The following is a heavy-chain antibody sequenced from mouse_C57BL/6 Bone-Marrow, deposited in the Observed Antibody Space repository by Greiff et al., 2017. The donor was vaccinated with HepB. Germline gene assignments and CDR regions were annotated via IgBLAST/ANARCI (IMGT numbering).Heavy chain of an antibody. CDR3: ALTTVVARYWYFDV. CDR1: GFNIKDYY. J-gene: IGHJ1*03. V-gene: IGHV14-2*01. D-gene: IGHD1-1*01. Sequence: VQLQQSGAELVKPGASVKLSCTASGFNIKDYYMHWVKQRTEQGLEWIGRIDPEDGETKYAPKFQGKATITADTSSNTAYLQLSSQTSEDTAVYYCALTTVVARYWYFDVWGTGTTVTVSS. CDR2: IDPEDGET.